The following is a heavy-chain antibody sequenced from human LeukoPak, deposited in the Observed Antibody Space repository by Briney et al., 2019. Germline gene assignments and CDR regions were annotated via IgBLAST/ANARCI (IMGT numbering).Heavy chain of an antibody. V-gene: IGHV3-30*02. CDR3: AKATAARLYYFDY. D-gene: IGHD2-2*01. Sequence: GGSLRLSCAASGFTFNSYGIHWVRQAPGKGLEWVAFIRFDGSNNYYADSVKGRFTISRDNSKNTLYLQMNSLRAEDTAVYYCAKATAARLYYFDYWGQGTLVTVSS. CDR2: IRFDGSNN. CDR1: GFTFNSYG. J-gene: IGHJ4*02.